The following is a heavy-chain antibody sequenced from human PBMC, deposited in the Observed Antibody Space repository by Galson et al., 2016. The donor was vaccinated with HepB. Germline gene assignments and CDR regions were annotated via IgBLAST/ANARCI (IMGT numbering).Heavy chain of an antibody. D-gene: IGHD3-3*01. V-gene: IGHV3-20*04. CDR2: INWKGNNT. CDR1: GFTFDDYG. J-gene: IGHJ6*04. Sequence: SLRLSCAASGFTFDDYGMSWVRQAPGKGLEWVSGINWKGNNTGYADSVRGRFTISRDNAKNSLFLQMNSRRAEDTALYYCAKDRLYDDDFTEFTGRYYYGMDVGGKGTTATVSA. CDR3: AKDRLYDDDFTEFTGRYYYGMDV.